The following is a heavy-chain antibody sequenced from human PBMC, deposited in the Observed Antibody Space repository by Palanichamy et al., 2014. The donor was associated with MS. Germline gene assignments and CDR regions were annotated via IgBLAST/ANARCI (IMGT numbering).Heavy chain of an antibody. D-gene: IGHD1-14*01. CDR2: ISSSSSTI. CDR3: ARAVTRLSISMYYMDV. J-gene: IGHJ6*03. Sequence: EVQLVESGGGLVQPGGSLRLSCAATGFTFSSYPMNWVRQAPGKGLEWVSYISSSSSTIYYADSVKGRFTISRDNDKKSMYLQMNSLRDEDTAVYYCARAVTRLSISMYYMDVWGKGTTVTVSS. CDR1: GFTFSSYP. V-gene: IGHV3-48*02.